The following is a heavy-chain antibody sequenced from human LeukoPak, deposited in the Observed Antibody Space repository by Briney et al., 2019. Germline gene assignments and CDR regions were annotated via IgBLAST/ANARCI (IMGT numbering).Heavy chain of an antibody. V-gene: IGHV4-30-2*01. J-gene: IGHJ4*02. D-gene: IGHD1-14*01. CDR1: GGSVSSDGFY. CDR2: IYHSGST. CDR3: ARGATRPHFDY. Sequence: SETLSLTCTVSGGSVSSDGFYWTWIRQPPGKGLEWIGYIYHSGSTYYNPSLKSRVTISVDRSKNQFSLKLSSVTAADTAVYYCARGATRPHFDYWGQGTLVTVSS.